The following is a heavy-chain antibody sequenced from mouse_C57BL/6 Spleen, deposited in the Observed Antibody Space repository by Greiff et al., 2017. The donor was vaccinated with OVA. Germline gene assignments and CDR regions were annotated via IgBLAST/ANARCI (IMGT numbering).Heavy chain of an antibody. V-gene: IGHV1-59*01. CDR2: IDPSDSYT. CDR3: ARTGTGYFDV. D-gene: IGHD4-1*01. CDR1: GYTFTSYW. J-gene: IGHJ1*03. Sequence: QVPLPPPSSSLFLPFPSVPLSCKASGYTFTSYWMHWVKQRPGQGLEWIGVIDPSDSYTNYNQKFKGKATLTVDTSSSTAYMQLSSLTSEDSAVYYCARTGTGYFDVWGTGTTVTVSS.